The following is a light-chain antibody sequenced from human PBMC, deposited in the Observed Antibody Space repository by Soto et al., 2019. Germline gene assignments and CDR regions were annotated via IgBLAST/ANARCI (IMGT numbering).Light chain of an antibody. CDR3: QQSYSTPRYT. J-gene: IGKJ2*01. CDR1: QSISSY. V-gene: IGKV1-39*01. CDR2: AAS. Sequence: DIQMTQSPSSLSASVGDRVTITCRASQSISSYLNWYQQKPGKAPKLLIYAASSVQSGVPSRFSGSESGTDFTLTISSLQPEDFATYYCQQSYSTPRYTFGHGNQLEIK.